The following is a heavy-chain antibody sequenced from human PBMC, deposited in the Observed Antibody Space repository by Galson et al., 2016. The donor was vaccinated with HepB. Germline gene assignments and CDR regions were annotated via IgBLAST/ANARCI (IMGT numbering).Heavy chain of an antibody. CDR2: INTYNANT. J-gene: IGHJ6*02. Sequence: SVKVSCKASGYSFTSYGITWVRQAPGQGLEWMGWINTYNANTKYKQKFQGRVTLTTDTSTSTAYMELRSLRSDDTAVYYCARVNLYGDNAERGLDVWGQGTTVTVSS. D-gene: IGHD4-17*01. V-gene: IGHV1-18*01. CDR3: ARVNLYGDNAERGLDV. CDR1: GYSFTSYG.